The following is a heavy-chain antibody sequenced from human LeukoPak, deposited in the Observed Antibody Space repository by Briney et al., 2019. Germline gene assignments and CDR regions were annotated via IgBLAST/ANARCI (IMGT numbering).Heavy chain of an antibody. CDR1: GYTFTSYV. CDR3: ARDLPAAPYYFDY. J-gene: IGHJ4*02. V-gene: IGHV1-18*04. Sequence: ASVKVSCKCSGYTFTSYVISGVRQAPGQGLEWMGWISAYNGNTNYAQKLQGRVTMTTDTSTSTAYMELRSMRSDDTAVYYCARDLPAAPYYFDYWGQGTLVTVSS. D-gene: IGHD2-2*01. CDR2: ISAYNGNT.